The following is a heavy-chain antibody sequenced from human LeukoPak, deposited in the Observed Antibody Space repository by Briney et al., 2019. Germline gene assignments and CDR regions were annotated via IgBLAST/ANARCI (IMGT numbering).Heavy chain of an antibody. CDR3: SGGQEQLLPFDY. D-gene: IGHD6-13*01. J-gene: IGHJ4*02. CDR2: IIPIFGTA. Sequence: ASVKVSCKASGGTFSSYAISWVRQAPGQGLEWMGGIIPIFGTANYAQKFQGRVTITADESTSTAYMELSSLRSEDTAVYYCSGGQEQLLPFDYWGQGTLVTVAS. CDR1: GGTFSSYA. V-gene: IGHV1-69*01.